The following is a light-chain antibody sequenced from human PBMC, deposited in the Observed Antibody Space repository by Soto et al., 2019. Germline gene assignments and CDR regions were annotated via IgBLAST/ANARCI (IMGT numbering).Light chain of an antibody. J-gene: IGKJ1*01. CDR1: QSVLYSSNNGNY. V-gene: IGKV4-1*01. CDR2: WAS. CDR3: QQYYNSPWT. Sequence: DIVLTQSPDSLAVSLGERATINCKSSQSVLYSSNNGNYLAWYQQKPGQPRKWLNYWASSRKPGVPDRFSGSGSGTDFTLTISSLQAEDVAFYYCQQYYNSPWTFGQGTRVEIK.